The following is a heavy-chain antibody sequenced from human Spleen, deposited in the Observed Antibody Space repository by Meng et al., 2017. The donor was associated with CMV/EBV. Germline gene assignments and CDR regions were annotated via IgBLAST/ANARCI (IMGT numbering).Heavy chain of an antibody. D-gene: IGHD3-3*01. CDR3: SRELITSFGVAFDY. J-gene: IGHJ4*02. Sequence: SETLSLTCTVSGGSISSSSYYWGWIRQAPGKGPEWIGSIFHSGSTYYNPSLESRVIISVDLSQTQFSLELRSVTAADTAVYYWSRELITSFGVAFDYWGQGTLVTVSS. V-gene: IGHV4-39*02. CDR2: IFHSGST. CDR1: GGSISSSSYY.